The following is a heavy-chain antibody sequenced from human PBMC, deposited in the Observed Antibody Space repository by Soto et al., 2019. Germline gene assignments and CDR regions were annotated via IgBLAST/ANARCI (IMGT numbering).Heavy chain of an antibody. J-gene: IGHJ4*02. Sequence: ASVKVSCKASGDTFTSYAMHWVRQAPGQRLEWMGWINAGNGNTKYSQKFQGRVTITRDTSASTAYMELSSLRSEDTAVYYCARDNLVYYYDSSGFDYWGQGTLVTVSS. V-gene: IGHV1-3*01. CDR3: ARDNLVYYYDSSGFDY. CDR1: GDTFTSYA. D-gene: IGHD3-22*01. CDR2: INAGNGNT.